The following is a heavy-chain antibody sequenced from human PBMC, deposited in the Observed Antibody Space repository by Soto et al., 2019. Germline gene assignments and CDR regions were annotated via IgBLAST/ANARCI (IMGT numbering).Heavy chain of an antibody. Sequence: PGESLKVSCKGSGYSFTSYWIGWVRQMPGKGLEWMGIIYPGDSDTRYSPSFQGQVTISADKSISTAYLQWSSLKASDTAMYYCARHACGSGGSSLGDTWFDPWGQGTLVSVS. D-gene: IGHD2-15*01. CDR2: IYPGDSDT. CDR1: GYSFTSYW. J-gene: IGHJ5*02. CDR3: ARHACGSGGSSLGDTWFDP. V-gene: IGHV5-51*01.